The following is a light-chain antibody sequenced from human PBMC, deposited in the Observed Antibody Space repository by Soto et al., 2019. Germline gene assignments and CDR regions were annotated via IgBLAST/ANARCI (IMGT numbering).Light chain of an antibody. CDR2: GAS. V-gene: IGKV3-20*01. CDR3: QQYHSWPPRT. Sequence: EIVLTQSPGTLSLSPGERATLSCRASQSVSSSYLAWYHQKPGQAPRLLIFGASSRATGIPARFSGSGSGTEFTLTISSLQSEDFAVYYCQQYHSWPPRTFGQGTKVDIK. J-gene: IGKJ1*01. CDR1: QSVSSSY.